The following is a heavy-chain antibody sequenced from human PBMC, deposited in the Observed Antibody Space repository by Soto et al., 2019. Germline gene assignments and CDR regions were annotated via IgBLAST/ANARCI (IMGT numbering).Heavy chain of an antibody. CDR2: IYRGGST. J-gene: IGHJ5*02. Sequence: SETLSLTCSVSGDSIRNLYWSWIRQPLGKGLEWIGYIYRGGSTKYNPSLKSRLTMSADTSKNQFSLKLSSVTAADTAVYYCARLVLPYYDFWSGYRGNWFDPWGQGTLVTVSS. D-gene: IGHD3-3*01. V-gene: IGHV4-59*08. CDR1: GDSIRNLY. CDR3: ARLVLPYYDFWSGYRGNWFDP.